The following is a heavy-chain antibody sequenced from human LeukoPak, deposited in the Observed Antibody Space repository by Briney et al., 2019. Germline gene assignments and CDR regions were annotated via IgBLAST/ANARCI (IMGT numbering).Heavy chain of an antibody. CDR1: GGSISSYY. CDR3: ARGRGAAAGTFYYYYYYMDV. Sequence: SETLSLTCTVSGGSISSYYWSWIRQPPGKGLEWIGYIYYSGSTNYNPSLKSRVTISVDTSKNQFSLKLSSVTAADTAVYYCARGRGAAAGTFYYYYYYMDVWGKGTTVTVSS. J-gene: IGHJ6*03. CDR2: IYYSGST. V-gene: IGHV4-59*01. D-gene: IGHD6-13*01.